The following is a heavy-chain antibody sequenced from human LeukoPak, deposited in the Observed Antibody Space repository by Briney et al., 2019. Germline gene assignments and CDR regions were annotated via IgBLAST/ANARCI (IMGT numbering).Heavy chain of an antibody. V-gene: IGHV4-39*07. CDR2: IFYSGST. Sequence: SETLSLTCTVSGGSVSSSNYYWGWIRQPPGKGLEWIGSIFYSGSTYYNPSLKSRVTISVDTSNNQFSLKLSSVTAADTAVYYCARDDGSSWYYWGQGTLVTVSS. CDR3: ARDDGSSWYY. D-gene: IGHD6-13*01. CDR1: GGSVSSSNYY. J-gene: IGHJ4*02.